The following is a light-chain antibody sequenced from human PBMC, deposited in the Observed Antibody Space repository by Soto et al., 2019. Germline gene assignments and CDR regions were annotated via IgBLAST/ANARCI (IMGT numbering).Light chain of an antibody. CDR2: DVT. Sequence: QSVLTQPRSVSGSPGQSVTISCTGTSSDVGGYNFVSWYQQHPGKAPKFMIYDVTKRPSGVPDRFSGSKSGNTASLTISGLQADDEADYYCCSYVGSYTSYVFGTGTKVTVL. CDR1: SSDVGGYNF. V-gene: IGLV2-11*01. J-gene: IGLJ1*01. CDR3: CSYVGSYTSYV.